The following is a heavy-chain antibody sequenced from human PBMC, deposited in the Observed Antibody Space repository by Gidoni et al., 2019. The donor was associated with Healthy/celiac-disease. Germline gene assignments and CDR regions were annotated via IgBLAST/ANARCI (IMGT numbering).Heavy chain of an antibody. CDR2: IFYSGST. CDR3: ARDSPNYFDY. CDR1: VGSISSGGYY. Sequence: QLHLQVSGPGLLKPSPTLSLPSPVSVGSISSGGYYWSWIRQHPGKGLEWIEYIFYSGSTYYNPSRKSRVTISVDTSKNQFSLKLSSVTAADTAVYYCARDSPNYFDYWGQGTLVTVSS. J-gene: IGHJ4*02. V-gene: IGHV4-31*03.